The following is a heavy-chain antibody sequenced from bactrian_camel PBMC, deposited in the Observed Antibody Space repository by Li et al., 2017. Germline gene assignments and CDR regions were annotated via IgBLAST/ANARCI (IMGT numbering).Heavy chain of an antibody. D-gene: IGHD7*01. CDR2: INIGGRTT. Sequence: QLVESGGGLVQPGGSLRLSCAASGFPLSNYYVSWVRQAPGKGLEWVSGINIGGRTTYYKDSVKGRFTISRDYAKNTLYLQLNSLKTEDTALYYCVRDRRGCGWWPTTYWGRGTQVTVS. J-gene: IGHJ4*01. CDR3: VRDRRGCGWWPTTY. CDR1: GFPLSNYY. V-gene: IGHV3S28*01.